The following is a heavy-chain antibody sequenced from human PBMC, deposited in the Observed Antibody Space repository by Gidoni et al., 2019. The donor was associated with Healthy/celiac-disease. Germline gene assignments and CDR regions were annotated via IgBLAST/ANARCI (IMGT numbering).Heavy chain of an antibody. J-gene: IGHJ4*02. Sequence: EVQLLESGGGLVQPGGALRISCGASGFPFGSYAMSWVRQAPGKGLEWFSAISGSGGSTYYADSVKGRFTISRDNSKNTLYLQMNSLRAEDTAVYYCAKDPSIVGATWADYWGQGTLVTVSS. V-gene: IGHV3-23*01. CDR3: AKDPSIVGATWADY. CDR2: ISGSGGST. D-gene: IGHD1-26*01. CDR1: GFPFGSYA.